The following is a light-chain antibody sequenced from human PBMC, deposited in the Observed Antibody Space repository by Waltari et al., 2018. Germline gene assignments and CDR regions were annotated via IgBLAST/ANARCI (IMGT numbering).Light chain of an antibody. V-gene: IGLV2-11*01. J-gene: IGLJ3*02. CDR3: CSYAGSYSWV. Sequence: QSALTQPRSVSESPGQSVSISCTGTSTDVGGYKYVPWYQQHPGKAPKPMIYDVSKRPSGVPDRFSGSKSGNTASLTISGLQAEDEADYYCCSYAGSYSWVFGGGTKVTVL. CDR1: STDVGGYKY. CDR2: DVS.